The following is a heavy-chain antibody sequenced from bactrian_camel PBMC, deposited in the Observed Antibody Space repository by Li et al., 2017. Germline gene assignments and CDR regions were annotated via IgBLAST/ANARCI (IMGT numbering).Heavy chain of an antibody. J-gene: IGHJ4*01. CDR2: LRPDHQNA. CDR1: GFTFSSFSNHY. V-gene: IGHV3-2*01. Sequence: HVQLVESGGALVQPGGSLRLSCAATGFTFSSFSNHYIAWVRQAPGKGLEWVSSLRPDHQNAYSLDSMKGRFTISRDNAENTLYLQLNSLKTEDTAMYYCAKTLDYFGTRGYWSDWGQGTQVTVS. CDR3: AKTLDYFGTRGYWSD. D-gene: IGHD4*01.